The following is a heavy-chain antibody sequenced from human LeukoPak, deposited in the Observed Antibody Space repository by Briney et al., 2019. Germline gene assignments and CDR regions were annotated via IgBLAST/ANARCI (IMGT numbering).Heavy chain of an antibody. CDR2: ISAYNGNT. CDR1: GYTFTSYG. Sequence: ASVKVSCKASGYTFTSYGISWVRQAPGQGLEWMGWISAYNGNTNYAQKLQGRVTMTTDTSTSTAYMELRSLRSDDAAVYYCARDPRGAGEFDYWGQGTLVTVSS. J-gene: IGHJ4*02. D-gene: IGHD3-10*01. CDR3: ARDPRGAGEFDY. V-gene: IGHV1-18*01.